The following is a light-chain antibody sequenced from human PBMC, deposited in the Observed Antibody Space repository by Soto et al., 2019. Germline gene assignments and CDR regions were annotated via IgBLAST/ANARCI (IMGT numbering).Light chain of an antibody. Sequence: DIQMTQSPSTLSASIGDRVTITCRASQSISDWLAWYQQKPGKAHKLLIYRASNLESGVPSRFSGSGSGTELTLTISSLHPDDFATYYCQQYNGYSRAFGQGTKVEIK. CDR2: RAS. J-gene: IGKJ1*01. CDR3: QQYNGYSRA. V-gene: IGKV1-5*03. CDR1: QSISDW.